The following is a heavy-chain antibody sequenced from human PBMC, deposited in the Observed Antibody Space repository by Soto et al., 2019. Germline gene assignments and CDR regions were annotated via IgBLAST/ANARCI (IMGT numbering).Heavy chain of an antibody. V-gene: IGHV4-39*01. D-gene: IGHD2-21*02. CDR2: IYYSGST. CDR1: GYSIDNRSYY. Sequence: SETLSLTCTVTGYSIDNRSYYWVWIRQPPGKGLEWIGSIYYSGSTYNNPSLKSRVSMSVDTSKNQFSLKLRSVTAADTALYYCARQRTSVVTQAYFDSWGQGSLVTVSS. J-gene: IGHJ4*02. CDR3: ARQRTSVVTQAYFDS.